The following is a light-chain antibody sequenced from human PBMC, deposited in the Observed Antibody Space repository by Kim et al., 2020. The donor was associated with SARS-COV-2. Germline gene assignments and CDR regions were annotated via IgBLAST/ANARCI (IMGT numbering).Light chain of an antibody. V-gene: IGLV3-21*04. CDR3: QVWDSSSDKV. Sequence: VAPGKTARITCGGNNIGSKSVHWYQQKPGQAPVLVIYYDSDRPSGIPERFSGSNSGNTATLTISRVEAGDEADYYCQVWDSSSDKVFGGGTQLTVL. CDR1: NIGSKS. CDR2: YDS. J-gene: IGLJ3*02.